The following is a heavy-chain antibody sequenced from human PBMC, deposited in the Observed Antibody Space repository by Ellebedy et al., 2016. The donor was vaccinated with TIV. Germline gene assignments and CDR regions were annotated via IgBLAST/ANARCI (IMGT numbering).Heavy chain of an antibody. CDR2: ISYDGSNK. Sequence: PGGSLRLSCAASGFTFSSYAMHWVRQAPGKGLEWVAVISYDGSNKYYAGSVNGIFTISRDNSKNTLYLQMNSLRADDTAVYYCARVGYYYGKDVWGQGTTVTVSS. CDR3: ARVGYYYGKDV. J-gene: IGHJ6*02. CDR1: GFTFSSYA. V-gene: IGHV3-30*01.